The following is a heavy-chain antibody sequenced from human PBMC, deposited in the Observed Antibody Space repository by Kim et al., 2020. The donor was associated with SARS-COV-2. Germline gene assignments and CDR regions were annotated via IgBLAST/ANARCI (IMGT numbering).Heavy chain of an antibody. J-gene: IGHJ6*02. CDR3: ASGAVAGIYYCYGMDV. D-gene: IGHD6-19*01. Sequence: DEVKGRFTISRDNAKNSLYLKMNSLRAEDTDVYYCASGAVAGIYYCYGMDVWGQGTTVTVSS. V-gene: IGHV3-21*01.